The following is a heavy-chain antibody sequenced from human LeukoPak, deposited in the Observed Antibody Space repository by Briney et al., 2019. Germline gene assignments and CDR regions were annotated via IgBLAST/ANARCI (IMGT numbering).Heavy chain of an antibody. CDR2: IHVDANEI. CDR1: GFTFSDEG. Sequence: GGSLRLSCAASGFTFSDEGMHWVRQAPGKGLEWVSFIHVDANEIYYADSVKGRFTISRDSSKNTLHLQMNSLRAEDTAVYYCARDQSTYYDFWSGYYADYWGQGTLVTVSS. D-gene: IGHD3-3*01. V-gene: IGHV3-30*02. CDR3: ARDQSTYYDFWSGYYADY. J-gene: IGHJ4*02.